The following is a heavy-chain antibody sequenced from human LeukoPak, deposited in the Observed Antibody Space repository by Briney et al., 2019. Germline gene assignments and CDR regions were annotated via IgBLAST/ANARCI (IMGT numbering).Heavy chain of an antibody. D-gene: IGHD6-19*01. V-gene: IGHV4-34*01. J-gene: IGHJ5*02. CDR3: ASAGYSSGWYRRWFDP. Sequence: SETLSLTCAVYGGSFSGYYWSWIRQPPGKGLEWIGEINHSGSTNYNPSLKSRVTISVDTSKNQFSLKLSSVTAADTAVYYCASAGYSSGWYRRWFDPWGQGTLVTVSS. CDR2: INHSGST. CDR1: GGSFSGYY.